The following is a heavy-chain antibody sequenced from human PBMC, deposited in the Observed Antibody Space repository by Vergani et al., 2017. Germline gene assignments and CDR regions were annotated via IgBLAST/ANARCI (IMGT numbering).Heavy chain of an antibody. CDR3: ASASRDYDFWSGYYPYFDY. Sequence: QVQLVQSGAEVKKPGSSVKVSCKASGGTFSSYAISWVRQAPGQGFEWMGGITPIFGTANYAQKFQGRVTITADESTSTAYMELSSLRSEDTAVYYCASASRDYDFWSGYYPYFDYWGQGTLVTVSS. J-gene: IGHJ4*02. CDR1: GGTFSSYA. CDR2: ITPIFGTA. V-gene: IGHV1-69*01. D-gene: IGHD3-3*01.